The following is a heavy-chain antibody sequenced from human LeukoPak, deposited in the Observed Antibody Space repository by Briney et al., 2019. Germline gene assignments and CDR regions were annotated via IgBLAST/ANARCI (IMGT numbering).Heavy chain of an antibody. CDR1: GFTFSNYW. CDR3: ARKGNAFDF. V-gene: IGHV3-7*01. J-gene: IGHJ3*01. CDR2: IKLDVSET. Sequence: GALRLSCAASGFTFSNYWMTWVRQAPGKGLEWVANIKLDVSETYYVDSVRGRFTISRDNTKNSLYLQTDSLRAEDTAVYYCARKGNAFDFWGQGTMVTVSS. D-gene: IGHD3-10*01.